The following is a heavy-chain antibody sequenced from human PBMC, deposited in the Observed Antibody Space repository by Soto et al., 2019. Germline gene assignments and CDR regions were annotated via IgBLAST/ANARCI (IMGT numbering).Heavy chain of an antibody. CDR2: IYPDDSDT. CDR3: VKTETIGYYFDY. D-gene: IGHD3-22*01. CDR1: GYSFSSYW. J-gene: IGHJ4*02. V-gene: IGHV5-51*01. Sequence: GESLKISCKGSGYSFSSYWIGWVRQMPGTGLEWTGIIYPDDSDTRYSPSFQGQVTISADKSVSAVYLQWSSLKASDTAVYYCVKTETIGYYFDYWGQGTLVTVSS.